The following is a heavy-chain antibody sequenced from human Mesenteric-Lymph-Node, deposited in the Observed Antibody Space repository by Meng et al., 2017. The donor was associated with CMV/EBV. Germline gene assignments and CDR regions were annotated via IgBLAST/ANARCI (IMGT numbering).Heavy chain of an antibody. Sequence: GGSLRLSCAASGFTFSSYVMSWVRLAPGKGLEWVSAVSGSGGNTYYADSVRGRFTISRDNSKNTVYLQMNSLRVEDTAVYYCAKDPLGKGGLSWFDPWGQGTLVTVSS. J-gene: IGHJ5*02. CDR3: AKDPLGKGGLSWFDP. CDR1: GFTFSSYV. V-gene: IGHV3-23*01. CDR2: VSGSGGNT. D-gene: IGHD7-27*01.